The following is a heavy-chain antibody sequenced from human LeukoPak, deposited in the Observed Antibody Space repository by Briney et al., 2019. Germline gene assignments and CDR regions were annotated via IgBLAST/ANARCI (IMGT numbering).Heavy chain of an antibody. V-gene: IGHV4-34*01. J-gene: IGHJ3*02. CDR1: GGSFSAFF. D-gene: IGHD3-22*01. Sequence: SETLSLTCAVSGGSFSAFFWRWIRQPLGKGLEWIGDVGHSGSADYNPSLKSRVTVSADPSKTQFSLKLTSVTAADTAVYYCATRGDYSDTSGNSYDALDIWGQGTMVTVSS. CDR2: VGHSGSA. CDR3: ATRGDYSDTSGNSYDALDI.